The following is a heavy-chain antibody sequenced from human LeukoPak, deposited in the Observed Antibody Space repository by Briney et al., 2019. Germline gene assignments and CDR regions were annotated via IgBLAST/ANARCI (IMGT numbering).Heavy chain of an antibody. V-gene: IGHV4-59*01. CDR2: IYYSGST. CDR1: GGSISSYY. J-gene: IGHJ4*02. CDR3: TRDLGTYTSSGSIFFDY. Sequence: PSETLSLTCTVSGGSISSYYWSWIRQPPGKGLEWIGYIYYSGSTNYNPSLKSRVTISVDTSKNQFSLKLSSVTAADTAVFYCTRDLGTYTSSGSIFFDYWGQGTLVTVSS. D-gene: IGHD3-10*01.